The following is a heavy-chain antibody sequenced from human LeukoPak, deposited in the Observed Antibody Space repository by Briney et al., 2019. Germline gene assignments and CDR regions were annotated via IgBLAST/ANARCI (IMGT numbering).Heavy chain of an antibody. CDR3: AREGSEGYLFDY. J-gene: IGHJ4*02. CDR2: TYYRSKWYN. CDR1: GDSVSSSSAA. Sequence: SQTLSLTCAISGDSVSSSSAAWSCIRQSPSRGLEWLGRTYYRSKWYNDYAVSVKSRIAINPDTSKNQFSLQLNSMTPEDTAVYYCAREGSEGYLFDYWGQGTLVTVSS. D-gene: IGHD1-1*01. V-gene: IGHV6-1*01.